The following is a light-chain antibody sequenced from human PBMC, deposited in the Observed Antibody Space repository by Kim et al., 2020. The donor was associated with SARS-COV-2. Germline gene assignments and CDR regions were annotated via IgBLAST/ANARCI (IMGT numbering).Light chain of an antibody. CDR1: LSVDSRY. J-gene: IGKJ5*01. CDR3: QQYSRAFIT. Sequence: EIVLTQPPGTLSVSPGERATLSCSASLSVDSRYLAWYQQKPGQTPRLLIYAASTRATGTPDRFSGSGSGTDFTLTITRLEPEDFAVYYCQQYSRAFITFGQGTRLEIK. CDR2: AAS. V-gene: IGKV3-20*01.